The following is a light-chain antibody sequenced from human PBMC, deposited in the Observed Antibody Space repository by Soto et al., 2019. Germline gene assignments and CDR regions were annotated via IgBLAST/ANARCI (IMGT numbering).Light chain of an antibody. V-gene: IGLV2-8*01. CDR1: SSDVGGYKY. Sequence: QSALTQPPSASGSPGQSVTISCTGTSSDVGGYKYVSWYQQHPDKAPKLMIFEVNKRHSGVPDRFSGSKSGNTASLTVSGLQAEDEADYYCSSYAGINNLGVFGTGTKVTVL. CDR3: SSYAGINNLGV. CDR2: EVN. J-gene: IGLJ1*01.